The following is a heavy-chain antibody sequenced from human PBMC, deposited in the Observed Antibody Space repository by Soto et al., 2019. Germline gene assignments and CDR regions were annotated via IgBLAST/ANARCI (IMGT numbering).Heavy chain of an antibody. CDR1: GGTFSSYA. CDR3: ARRCCGGDCYYYYGMDV. CDR2: IIPIFGTA. Sequence: QVQLVQSGAEVKKPGSSVKVSCKASGGTFSSYAISWVRQAPGQGLEWMGGIIPIFGTANYAQKFQGRVTITADEATSRACMELSSLRSEDTAVYYCARRCCGGDCYYYYGMDVWGQGTTVTVSS. D-gene: IGHD2-21*02. V-gene: IGHV1-69*12. J-gene: IGHJ6*02.